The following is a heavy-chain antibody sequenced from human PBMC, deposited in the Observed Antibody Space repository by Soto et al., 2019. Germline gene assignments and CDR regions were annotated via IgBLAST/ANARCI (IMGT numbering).Heavy chain of an antibody. J-gene: IGHJ4*02. CDR1: GFTFSTYA. Sequence: GGSLSLSCAVSGFTFSTYAMSWVRQAPGKGLEWVSAISGSGSSRYYADSAKGRFTISRDNSKNTLFLQLNSLRAEDTAVYYCAKELLRLGESLERYFDYWGQGTLVTVSS. V-gene: IGHV3-23*01. CDR2: ISGSGSSR. D-gene: IGHD3-10*01. CDR3: AKELLRLGESLERYFDY.